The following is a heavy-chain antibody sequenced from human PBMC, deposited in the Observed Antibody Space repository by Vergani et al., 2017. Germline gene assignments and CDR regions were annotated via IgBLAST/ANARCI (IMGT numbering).Heavy chain of an antibody. CDR1: GGSFSGYY. CDR2: INHSGST. CDR3: ARARGEVVPSFDY. D-gene: IGHD2-15*01. J-gene: IGHJ4*02. Sequence: QVQLQQWGAGLLKPSETLSLTCAVYGGSFSGYYWSWIRQPPGKGLEWIGEINHSGSTNYNPSLKSRVTISVDTSKNQFSLKLSSVTAADTAVYYCARARGEVVPSFDYWGQGTLVTVSS. V-gene: IGHV4-34*01.